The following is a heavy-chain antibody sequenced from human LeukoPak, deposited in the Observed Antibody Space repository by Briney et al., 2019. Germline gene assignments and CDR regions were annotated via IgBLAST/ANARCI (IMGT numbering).Heavy chain of an antibody. CDR3: AKDRCSNGIGCFYYYMDV. CDR1: GFTFNSYG. D-gene: IGHD2-8*01. J-gene: IGHJ6*03. V-gene: IGHV3-30*02. Sequence: GGSLRLSCAASGFTFNSYGMHWVRQAPGKGLEWVAYIQYDGSNEQYADSVKGRFSISRDSSKNTLYLQMNSLRAEDTAVYYCAKDRCSNGIGCFYYYMDVWGKGTTVTISS. CDR2: IQYDGSNE.